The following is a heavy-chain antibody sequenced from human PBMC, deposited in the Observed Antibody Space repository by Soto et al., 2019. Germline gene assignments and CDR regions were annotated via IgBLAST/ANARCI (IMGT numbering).Heavy chain of an antibody. D-gene: IGHD2-8*01. CDR2: INRNGGST. CDR3: ARISLGYCTNGVCYTPFDH. V-gene: IGHV3-20*04. J-gene: IGHJ4*02. Sequence: PGGSLRLSCAASGFTFDDYGMSWVRQAPGKGLEWVSGINRNGGSTGYAESVKGRFTISRDNAKNSLYLQMNSLRAEDTAVYYCARISLGYCTNGVCYTPFDHWGQGTLVTVSS. CDR1: GFTFDDYG.